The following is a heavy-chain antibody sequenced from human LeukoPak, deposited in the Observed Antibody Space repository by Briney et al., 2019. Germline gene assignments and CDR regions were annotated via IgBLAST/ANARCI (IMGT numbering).Heavy chain of an antibody. J-gene: IGHJ6*03. CDR2: INPNSSGT. CDR1: GYTFTGYY. CDR3: ARVEAGLLPYMDV. D-gene: IGHD1-1*01. Sequence: ASVTVSCKASGYTFTGYYMHWVRQAPGQGLEWMGWINPNSSGTNYAQKFQGRVTMTRDTSISTAYMELSRLRSDDTAVYYCARVEAGLLPYMDVWGKGTTVTVSS. V-gene: IGHV1-2*02.